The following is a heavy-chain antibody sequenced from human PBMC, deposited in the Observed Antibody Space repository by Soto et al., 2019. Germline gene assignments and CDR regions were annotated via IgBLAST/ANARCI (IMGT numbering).Heavy chain of an antibody. CDR1: GFTFSSYV. Sequence: EVQLLESGGGLVQPGGSLRLSCAASGFTFSSYVISWVRQAPGKGLEWVSGISGSGGSTYYADSVKGRFTISRDNSKDTLYLQMNSLRAEYTAEYYCAKENSRGWVDSWGQGTLVPVSS. D-gene: IGHD6-19*01. V-gene: IGHV3-23*01. J-gene: IGHJ4*02. CDR2: ISGSGGST. CDR3: AKENSRGWVDS.